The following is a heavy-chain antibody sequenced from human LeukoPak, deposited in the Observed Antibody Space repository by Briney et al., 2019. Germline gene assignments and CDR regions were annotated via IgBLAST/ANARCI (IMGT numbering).Heavy chain of an antibody. CDR2: IIPILGIA. Sequence: ASVKVSCKASGGTFSSYAISWVRQAPGQGLEWMGRIIPILGIANYAQKFQGRVTITADKSTSTAYMELGSLRSEDTAVYYCARDSLITMVRGVIIPGGMDVWGQGTTVTVSS. J-gene: IGHJ6*02. CDR3: ARDSLITMVRGVIIPGGMDV. V-gene: IGHV1-69*04. D-gene: IGHD3-10*01. CDR1: GGTFSSYA.